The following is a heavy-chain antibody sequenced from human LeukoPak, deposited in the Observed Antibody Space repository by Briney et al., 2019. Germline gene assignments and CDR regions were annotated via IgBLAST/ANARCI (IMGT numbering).Heavy chain of an antibody. D-gene: IGHD2-2*01. J-gene: IGHJ4*02. V-gene: IGHV4-59*01. CDR1: GVSISSYY. Sequence: SETLSLTCTVSGVSISSYYWSWIRHPPGKGLEWIGYIYYSGSTNYNPSLKSRVTISVDTSKNQFSLKLSSVTAADTAVYYCARDSQYCTSTSCYFDYWGQGTLVTVSS. CDR3: ARDSQYCTSTSCYFDY. CDR2: IYYSGST.